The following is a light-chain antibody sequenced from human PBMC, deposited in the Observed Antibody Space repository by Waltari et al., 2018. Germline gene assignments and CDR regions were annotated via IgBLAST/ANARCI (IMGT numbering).Light chain of an antibody. V-gene: IGKV4-1*01. J-gene: IGKJ1*01. CDR3: QQYYSTPRT. CDR2: WAS. CDR1: QSVLYSSNNKNY. Sequence: DIVMTQSPDSLAVSLGERATINCKSSQSVLYSSNNKNYFAWYQQKPGQPPKLLLYWASTRESGVPARFSGSGSGTDFTLTISSLQAEDVAVYYCQQYYSTPRTFGQGTKVEIK.